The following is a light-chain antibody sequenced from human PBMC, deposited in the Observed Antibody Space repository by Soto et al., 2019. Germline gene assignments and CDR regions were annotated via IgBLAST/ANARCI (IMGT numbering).Light chain of an antibody. Sequence: QSVLTQPASVSGSPGQSITISCTGTSSDVGSYVSWYQQHPGKAPTLIIYEGNERPSGVSNRFSGSKSANTASLTISGLQAEDEGDYYCCSFAGSSTYTWVFGGGTKLTVL. J-gene: IGLJ3*02. CDR3: CSFAGSSTYTWV. CDR2: EGN. CDR1: SSDVGSY. V-gene: IGLV2-23*01.